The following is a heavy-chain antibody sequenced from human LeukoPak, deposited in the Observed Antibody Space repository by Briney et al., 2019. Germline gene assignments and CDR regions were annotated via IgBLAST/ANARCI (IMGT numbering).Heavy chain of an antibody. Sequence: GGSLRLSCAASGFTFSSYDMHWVRQATGKGLEWASAIGTAGDTYYPGSVKGRFTISRENAKNSLYLQMNSLRAGDTAVYYCAREKSATEYYGMDVWGQGTTVTVSS. CDR3: AREKSATEYYGMDV. CDR1: GFTFSSYD. D-gene: IGHD2-15*01. V-gene: IGHV3-13*01. CDR2: IGTAGDT. J-gene: IGHJ6*02.